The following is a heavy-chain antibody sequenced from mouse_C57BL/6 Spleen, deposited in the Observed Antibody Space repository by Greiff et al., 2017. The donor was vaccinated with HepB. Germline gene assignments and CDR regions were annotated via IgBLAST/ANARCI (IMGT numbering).Heavy chain of an antibody. Sequence: EVKLVESGGGLVKPGGSLKLSCAASGFTFSSYAMSWVRQTPEKRLEWVATISDGGSYTYYPDNVKGRFTISRDNAKNNLYLQMSHLKSEDTAMYYCAREGESSGVFAYWGQGTLVTVSA. CDR3: AREGESSGVFAY. J-gene: IGHJ3*01. CDR2: ISDGGSYT. V-gene: IGHV5-4*01. CDR1: GFTFSSYA. D-gene: IGHD3-2*02.